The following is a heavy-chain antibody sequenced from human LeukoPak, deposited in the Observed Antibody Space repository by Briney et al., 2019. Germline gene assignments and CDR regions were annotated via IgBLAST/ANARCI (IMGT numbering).Heavy chain of an antibody. V-gene: IGHV3-15*07. D-gene: IGHD3-22*01. J-gene: IGHJ4*02. CDR3: ALGPANNDSSDFDW. CDR2: IRSKAAGGTT. CDR1: GFTFTNTW. Sequence: GGSLRLSCVASGFTFTNTWINWVRQAPGRGLEWVGRIRSKAAGGTTEYAAPVKGRFTISRDDSKNTLYLQMNSLVTDDTAVYYCALGPANNDSSDFDWGAQGTRAPVS.